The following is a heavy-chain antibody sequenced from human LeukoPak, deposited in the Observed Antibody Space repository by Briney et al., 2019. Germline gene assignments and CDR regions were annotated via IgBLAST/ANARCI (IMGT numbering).Heavy chain of an antibody. V-gene: IGHV3-11*03. J-gene: IGHJ4*02. D-gene: IGHD3-22*01. CDR3: ARLWGGSSGYYY. CDR1: GFTFSDYY. CDR2: ISPSSSYT. Sequence: GGSLRLSCAASGFTFSDYYVSWVRQAPGKGLEWVSFISPSSSYTNYADSVKGRFTISRDYAKNSLYLQMNSLRAEDTAVYYCARLWGGSSGYYYWGQGTLVTVSS.